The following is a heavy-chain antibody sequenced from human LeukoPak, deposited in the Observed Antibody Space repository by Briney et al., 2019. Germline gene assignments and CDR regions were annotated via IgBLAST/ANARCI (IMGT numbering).Heavy chain of an antibody. CDR2: IKQDGSET. Sequence: PGGSLRLSCAASAFTFSGYWMSWVRQAPGKGLEWVADIKQDGSETNYVDSVRGRFIISRDNAKNSLHLQMNSLRAEDTAVYYCARAIGIWSGYSYWGQGTLVTVSS. J-gene: IGHJ4*02. D-gene: IGHD3-3*01. V-gene: IGHV3-7*04. CDR3: ARAIGIWSGYSY. CDR1: AFTFSGYW.